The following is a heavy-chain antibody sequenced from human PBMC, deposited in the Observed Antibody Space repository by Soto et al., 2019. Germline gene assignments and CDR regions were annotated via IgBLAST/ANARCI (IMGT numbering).Heavy chain of an antibody. CDR1: GGSFSGYY. V-gene: IGHV4-34*01. D-gene: IGHD3-10*01. Sequence: SETLSLTCAVYGGSFSGYYWSWIRQPPGKGLEWIGEINHSGSTNYNPSLKSRVTISVDTSKNQFSLKLSSVTAADTAVYYCALYGSGSYYNLNWFDPWGQGTLVTVSS. CDR3: ALYGSGSYYNLNWFDP. CDR2: INHSGST. J-gene: IGHJ5*02.